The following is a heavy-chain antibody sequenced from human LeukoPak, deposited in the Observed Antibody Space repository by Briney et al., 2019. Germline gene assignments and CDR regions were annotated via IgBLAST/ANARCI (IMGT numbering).Heavy chain of an antibody. J-gene: IGHJ4*02. Sequence: PGGSLRLSCVVSGFTVSSNHTSWVRQAPGKGLEWVSGIYSGGTTYYADAVKGRFIISRDNSKNTLYLQMNSLRAGDTAVYYCAKDYAAGRPYYFDSWGQGTLVTVSS. CDR1: GFTVSSNH. D-gene: IGHD6-13*01. V-gene: IGHV3-66*01. CDR3: AKDYAAGRPYYFDS. CDR2: IYSGGTT.